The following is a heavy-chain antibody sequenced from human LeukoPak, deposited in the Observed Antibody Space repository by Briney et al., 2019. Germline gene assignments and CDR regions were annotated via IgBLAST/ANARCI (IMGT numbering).Heavy chain of an antibody. CDR1: GGSISSGGYY. V-gene: IGHV4-31*03. CDR2: IYYSGGT. D-gene: IGHD3-10*01. Sequence: SETLSLTCTVSGGSISSGGYYWSWIRQHPGKGLEWIGYIYYSGGTYYNPSLKSRVTISVDTSKNQFFLKLRSVPAADTAAYYCARDARHYYGSGSYYLFDYWGQGTLVTVSS. CDR3: ARDARHYYGSGSYYLFDY. J-gene: IGHJ4*02.